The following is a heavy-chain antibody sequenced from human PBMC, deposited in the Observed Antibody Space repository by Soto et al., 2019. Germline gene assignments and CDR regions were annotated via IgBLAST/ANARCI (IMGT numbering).Heavy chain of an antibody. D-gene: IGHD3-10*01. Sequence: PRKGLEWIGYIYYSGSTNYNPSLKSRVTISVDTSKNQFSLKLSSVTAADTAVYYCARDLNYYYGSGSPGDYWGQGTLVTVSS. V-gene: IGHV4-59*01. CDR2: IYYSGST. CDR3: ARDLNYYYGSGSPGDY. J-gene: IGHJ4*02.